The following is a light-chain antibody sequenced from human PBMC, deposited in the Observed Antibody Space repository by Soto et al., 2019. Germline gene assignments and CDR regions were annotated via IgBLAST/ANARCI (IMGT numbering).Light chain of an antibody. V-gene: IGLV1-47*01. CDR3: AAWDDSLTGPV. Sequence: QAVVTQPPSASGTPGQGVTISCSGTSSNIGSNYVCWYQQLPGTAPKLLIYRNNQRPSGVPDRFSGSKSGTSASLAISGLRSEDEADYYCAAWDDSLTGPVFGGGTKLTVL. CDR2: RNN. J-gene: IGLJ7*01. CDR1: SSNIGSNY.